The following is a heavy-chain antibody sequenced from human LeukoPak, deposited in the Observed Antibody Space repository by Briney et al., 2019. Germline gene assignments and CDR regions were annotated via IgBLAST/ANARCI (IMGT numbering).Heavy chain of an antibody. CDR2: ITWNSDTM. V-gene: IGHV3-9*01. CDR1: GFPFSDYT. CDR3: AKDSVHGLGYFYMAV. D-gene: IGHD6-19*01. Sequence: GGSLRLPCAASGFPFSDYTMHWVRQTPGKGLEWVSGITWNSDTMHYADSVKGRFTIPRDNAKNSLYLQMNSVRAEDTALYYCAKDSVHGLGYFYMAVWGKGTTVAVSS. J-gene: IGHJ6*03.